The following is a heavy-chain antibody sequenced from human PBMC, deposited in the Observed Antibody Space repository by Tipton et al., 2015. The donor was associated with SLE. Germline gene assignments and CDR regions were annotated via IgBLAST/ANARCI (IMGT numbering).Heavy chain of an antibody. CDR3: ARSGHIVVVVLGYFDV. J-gene: IGHJ2*01. V-gene: IGHV4-39*07. CDR2: IYYSGST. CDR1: NGSISSSPYY. Sequence: LSCTVSNGSISSSPYYWGWIRQSPGKGLEWVGSIYYSGSTYYNPSLKSRVTISVDTSKNQFSLKLSSVTAADTAVYYCARSGHIVVVVLGYFDVWGRGTLVTVSS. D-gene: IGHD2-21*01.